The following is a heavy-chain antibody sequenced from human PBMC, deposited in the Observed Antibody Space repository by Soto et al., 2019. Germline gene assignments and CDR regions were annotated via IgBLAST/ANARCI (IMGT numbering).Heavy chain of an antibody. Sequence: SETLSLTCTVSGGSINNNGYFWSWIRQPPGSGLEWIGHIYNSGSTYSNPSLKSRLTMSVGTSKNQFSLKLSSVTAADTAVYYCARGPSGDKVDYWGQGTLVTVSS. V-gene: IGHV4-30-4*01. CDR2: IYNSGST. J-gene: IGHJ4*02. D-gene: IGHD1-26*01. CDR3: ARGPSGDKVDY. CDR1: GGSINNNGYF.